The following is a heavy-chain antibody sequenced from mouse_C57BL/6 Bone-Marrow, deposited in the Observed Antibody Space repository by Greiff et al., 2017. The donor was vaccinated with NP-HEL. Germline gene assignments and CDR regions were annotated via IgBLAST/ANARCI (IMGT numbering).Heavy chain of an antibody. D-gene: IGHD2-2*01. CDR3: ARTISTMVTTYYAMDY. CDR2: INPYNGGT. Sequence: EVQLQQSGPVLVKPGASVKMSCKASGYTFTDYYMNWVKQSHGKSLEWIGVINPYNGGTSYNQKFKGKATLTVDKSSSTAYMELNSLTSEDSAVYYCARTISTMVTTYYAMDYWGQGTSVTVSS. V-gene: IGHV1-19*01. CDR1: GYTFTDYY. J-gene: IGHJ4*01.